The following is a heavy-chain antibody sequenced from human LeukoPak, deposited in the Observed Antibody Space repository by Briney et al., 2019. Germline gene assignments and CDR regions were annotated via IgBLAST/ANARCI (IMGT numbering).Heavy chain of an antibody. CDR3: ARVGKEDYYDSSGKGPDDAFDI. J-gene: IGHJ3*02. V-gene: IGHV1-46*01. CDR2: INPSGGST. D-gene: IGHD3-22*01. CDR1: GYTFTSYY. Sequence: ASVKVSCKASGYTFTSYYMHWVRQAPGQGLEWMGIINPSGGSTSYAQKFQGRVTMTRDTSTSTVYMELSSLRSEDTAVYYCARVGKEDYYDSSGKGPDDAFDIWGQGTMVTVSS.